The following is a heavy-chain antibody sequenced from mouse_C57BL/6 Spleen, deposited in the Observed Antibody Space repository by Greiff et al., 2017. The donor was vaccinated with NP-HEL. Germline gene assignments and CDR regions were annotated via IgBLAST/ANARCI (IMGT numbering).Heavy chain of an antibody. CDR1: GYTFTSYW. CDR3: ARGATVVGTDWYFDV. J-gene: IGHJ1*03. CDR2: IDPNSGGT. Sequence: QVQLQQPGAELVKPGASVKLSCKASGYTFTSYWMHWVKQRPGRGLEWIGRIDPNSGGTKYNEKFKSKATLTVDKPSSTAYMQLSSLTSEESAVYYCARGATVVGTDWYFDVWGTGTTVTVSS. D-gene: IGHD1-1*01. V-gene: IGHV1-72*01.